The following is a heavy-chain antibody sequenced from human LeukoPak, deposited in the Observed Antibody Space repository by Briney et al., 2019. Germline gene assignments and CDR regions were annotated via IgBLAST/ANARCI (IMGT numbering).Heavy chain of an antibody. V-gene: IGHV4-34*01. CDR1: GGSFSGYY. Sequence: TSETLSLTCAVYGGSFSGYYWSWIRQPPGKGLEWTGEINHSGSTNYNPSLKSRVTISVDTSKNQFSLKLSSVTAADTAVYYCARLNAVAGDYWGQGTLVTVSS. J-gene: IGHJ4*02. CDR2: INHSGST. D-gene: IGHD6-19*01. CDR3: ARLNAVAGDY.